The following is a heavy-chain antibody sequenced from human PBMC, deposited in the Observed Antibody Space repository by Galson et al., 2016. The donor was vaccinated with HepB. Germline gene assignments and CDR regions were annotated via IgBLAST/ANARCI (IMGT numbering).Heavy chain of an antibody. D-gene: IGHD6-19*01. Sequence: SLRLSCAASGFAFDDYAMHWVRQAPGRGLEWVASISWNSGIIDYADSVEGRFTISRDNAKNSLFLQMNSLSTDDTAFYYCAKDTGSTGWYPDSWGQGTLVTVSS. CDR3: AKDTGSTGWYPDS. CDR2: ISWNSGII. CDR1: GFAFDDYA. V-gene: IGHV3-9*01. J-gene: IGHJ4*02.